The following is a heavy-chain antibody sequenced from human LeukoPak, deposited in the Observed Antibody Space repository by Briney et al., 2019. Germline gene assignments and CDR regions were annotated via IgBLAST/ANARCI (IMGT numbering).Heavy chain of an antibody. CDR2: ISPSGDRT. Sequence: GSLRLSCAASGFTFSSYAMSWVRQAPGKGLEWVSFISPSGDRTSNADSVEGRFTISRDNTRNTLYLQMNSLRAEDTAVYYCARARTTRGFDYWGQGTLVTVSS. D-gene: IGHD4-17*01. J-gene: IGHJ4*02. V-gene: IGHV3-23*01. CDR3: ARARTTRGFDY. CDR1: GFTFSSYA.